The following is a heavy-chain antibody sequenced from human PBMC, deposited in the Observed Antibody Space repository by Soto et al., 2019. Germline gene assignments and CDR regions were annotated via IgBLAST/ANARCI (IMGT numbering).Heavy chain of an antibody. CDR1: GGSISSGDYY. V-gene: IGHV4-30-4*01. CDR3: ARGGPAFGVVTFVVY. J-gene: IGHJ4*02. D-gene: IGHD3-3*01. CDR2: IYYSGST. Sequence: SETLSLTCTVSGGSISSGDYYWSWIRQPPGKGLEWIGYIYYSGSTYYNPSLKSRVTISVDTSKNQFSLKLSSVTAADTAVYYCARGGPAFGVVTFVVYRGQGTLVIVSS.